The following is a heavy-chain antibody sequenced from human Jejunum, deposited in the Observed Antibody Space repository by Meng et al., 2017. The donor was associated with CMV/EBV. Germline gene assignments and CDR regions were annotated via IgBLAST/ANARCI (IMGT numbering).Heavy chain of an antibody. Sequence: SGFTFRVDAMSWDRQAPGKGLEWVSVIFGGESDTFYADSVKGRFTISRDYSKNTLYLQMTRLRPEDTAVYYCAREEVPTFRSLPDSWGQGTLVTVSS. CDR3: AREEVPTFRSLPDS. V-gene: IGHV3-23*03. J-gene: IGHJ4*02. CDR2: IFGGESDT. D-gene: IGHD2-2*01. CDR1: GFTFRVDA.